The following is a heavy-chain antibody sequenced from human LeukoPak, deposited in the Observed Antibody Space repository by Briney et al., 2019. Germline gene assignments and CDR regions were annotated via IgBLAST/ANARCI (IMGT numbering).Heavy chain of an antibody. CDR3: ARGDYDYVWGSYRPLVDY. J-gene: IGHJ4*02. CDR1: GGSFSGYY. Sequence: SETLSLTCAVYGGSFSGYYWSWIRQPPGKGLEWIGEINHSGSTNYNPSLKSRVTISVDTSKNQFSLKLSSVTAADTAVYYCARGDYDYVWGSYRPLVDYWGQGTLVTVSS. CDR2: INHSGST. D-gene: IGHD3-16*02. V-gene: IGHV4-34*01.